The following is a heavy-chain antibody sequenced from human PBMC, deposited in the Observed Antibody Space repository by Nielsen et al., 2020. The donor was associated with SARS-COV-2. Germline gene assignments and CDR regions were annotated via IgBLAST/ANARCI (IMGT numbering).Heavy chain of an antibody. J-gene: IGHJ4*02. CDR3: ATQAEGYSHPLDY. V-gene: IGHV3-66*01. CDR1: GFVVSSNY. CDR2: IYSGGST. D-gene: IGHD3-22*01. Sequence: GESLKISCAASGFVVSSNYLTWVRQAPGKGLEWVSVIYSGGSTYYADSVKGRFTISRDNSKNTLYLQMNSLRAEDTAVYYCATQAEGYSHPLDYWGQGTLVTVSS.